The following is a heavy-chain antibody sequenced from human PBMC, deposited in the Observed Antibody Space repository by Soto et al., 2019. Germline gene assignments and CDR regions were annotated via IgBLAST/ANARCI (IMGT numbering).Heavy chain of an antibody. J-gene: IGHJ4*02. Sequence: PWGSLRLACAASGFTVSSYAMDGVRQAPGKGLEWVAVISYDGSNKYYADSVKGRFTISRDNSKNTLYLQMNSLRAEDTAVYYCARGARYYYDGRGYYQTGFEYWGQGTLVPVSS. CDR1: GFTVSSYA. CDR3: ARGARYYYDGRGYYQTGFEY. CDR2: ISYDGSNK. D-gene: IGHD3-22*01. V-gene: IGHV3-30-3*01.